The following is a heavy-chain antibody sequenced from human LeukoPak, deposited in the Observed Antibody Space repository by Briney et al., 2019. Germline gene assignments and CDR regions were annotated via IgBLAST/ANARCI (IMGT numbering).Heavy chain of an antibody. CDR1: RFTFSSYG. D-gene: IGHD1-26*01. CDR3: ARGGSYLSAFDI. Sequence: GGPLRLSCAASRFTFSSYGMHWVRQAPGKGLEWVAFIRYDGRNKYYADSVKGRFTISRDNSQNTLYLQMNSLRAEDTAVYYCARGGSYLSAFDIWGQGTMVTVSS. J-gene: IGHJ3*02. V-gene: IGHV3-30*02. CDR2: IRYDGRNK.